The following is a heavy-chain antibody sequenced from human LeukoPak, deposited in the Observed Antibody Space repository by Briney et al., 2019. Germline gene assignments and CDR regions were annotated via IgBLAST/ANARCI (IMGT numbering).Heavy chain of an antibody. D-gene: IGHD3-10*01. CDR3: ARVRITMVRGVIVDYYYYYYGMDV. V-gene: IGHV4-31*03. CDR1: GGSISSGGYY. Sequence: SQTLSLTCTVSGGSISSGGYYWSWIRQHPGKGLEWIGYIYYSGSTNYNPSLKSRVTISVDTSKNQFSLKLSSVTAADTAVYYCARVRITMVRGVIVDYYYYYYGMDVWGQGTTVTVSS. CDR2: IYYSGST. J-gene: IGHJ6*02.